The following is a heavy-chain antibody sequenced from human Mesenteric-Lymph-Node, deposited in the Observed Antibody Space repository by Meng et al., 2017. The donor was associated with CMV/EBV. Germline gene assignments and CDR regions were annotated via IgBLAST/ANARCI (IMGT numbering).Heavy chain of an antibody. V-gene: IGHV3-23*01. CDR1: GFTFSSYA. CDR2: ISSSGSGGRT. Sequence: GESLKISCAASGFTFSSYAMHWVRQAPGKGLEWVSYISSSGSGGRTHYAYADSVKGQFTISRDNSKNTLYLQMNSLRAEDTAIYFCAKDSADKYGPPDYWGQGTLVTVSS. CDR3: AKDSADKYGPPDY. D-gene: IGHD3-10*01. J-gene: IGHJ4*02.